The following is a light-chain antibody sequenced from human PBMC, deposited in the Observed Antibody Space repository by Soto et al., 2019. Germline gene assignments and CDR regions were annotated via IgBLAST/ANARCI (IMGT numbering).Light chain of an antibody. J-gene: IGKJ1*01. Sequence: ESVLTQSPGTLSLSPGEGSTLSCRASQTVTGNYLSWYQQKPGQAPRLLIYGASRRATGIADRFSGSGAGTDLTLTISRLWHDDFAVYFCQLYGGSRACGQGNKVEIK. V-gene: IGKV3-20*01. CDR2: GAS. CDR1: QTVTGNY. CDR3: QLYGGSRA.